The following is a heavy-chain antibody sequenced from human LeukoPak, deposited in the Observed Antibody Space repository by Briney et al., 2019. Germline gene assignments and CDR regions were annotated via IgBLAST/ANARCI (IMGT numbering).Heavy chain of an antibody. CDR1: GYTFTSYY. CDR3: ARTYYYDSSGYYCGH. D-gene: IGHD3-22*01. J-gene: IGHJ4*02. V-gene: IGHV1-46*01. CDR2: INPSGGST. Sequence: ASVKVSCKASGYTFTSYYIHWVRQAPGQGLEWMGLINPSGGSTNYAQKFQGRVTMTRDTSTSTVYMELSSLRSEDTAVYYCARTYYYDSSGYYCGHWGQGTLVTVSS.